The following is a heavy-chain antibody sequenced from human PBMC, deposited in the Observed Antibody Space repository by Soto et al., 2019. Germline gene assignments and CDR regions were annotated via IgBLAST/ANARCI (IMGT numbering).Heavy chain of an antibody. D-gene: IGHD1-26*01. CDR2: ISSSSSYI. Sequence: PGGSLRLSCAASGFTFSSYSMNWVRQAPGKGLEWVSSISSSSSYIYYADSVKGRFTISRDNAKNSLYLQMNSLRAEGTAVYYCARGYRLYYYYGMDVWGQGTTVTVSS. V-gene: IGHV3-21*01. CDR1: GFTFSSYS. J-gene: IGHJ6*02. CDR3: ARGYRLYYYYGMDV.